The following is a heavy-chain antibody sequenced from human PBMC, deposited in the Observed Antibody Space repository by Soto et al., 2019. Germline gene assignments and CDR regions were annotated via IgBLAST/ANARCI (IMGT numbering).Heavy chain of an antibody. CDR1: GFSFSSYS. D-gene: IGHD7-27*01. CDR3: ARDRLTVDAREAFDV. V-gene: IGHV3-48*02. CDR2: IDPTSRRI. J-gene: IGHJ3*01. Sequence: EAQLVESGGGLVQPGGSLRLSCVASGFSFSSYSVSWVRQAPGKGLEWISYIDPTSRRIYYADSVKGRFAISRDTAENSLYPQVNSLRDEDTALYYCARDRLTVDAREAFDVWGQGTMVTVSS.